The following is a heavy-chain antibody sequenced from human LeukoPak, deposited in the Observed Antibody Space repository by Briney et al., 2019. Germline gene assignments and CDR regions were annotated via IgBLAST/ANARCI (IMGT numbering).Heavy chain of an antibody. J-gene: IGHJ3*02. CDR3: AKDDKQWLVEGAFDI. V-gene: IGHV3-9*01. CDR2: ISWNSGSI. CDR1: GFTLEDYA. Sequence: PGRSLRLSCAASGFTLEDYAMHWLRQAPGEGLEWVSGISWNSGSIGYADSVKGRFTISRDNAKNSLYLQMNSLRAEDTALYYCAKDDKQWLVEGAFDIWGQGTMVTVSS. D-gene: IGHD6-19*01.